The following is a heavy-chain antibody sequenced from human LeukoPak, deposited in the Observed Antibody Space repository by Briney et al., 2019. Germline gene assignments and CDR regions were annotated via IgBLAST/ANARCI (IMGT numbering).Heavy chain of an antibody. CDR3: ARGALGIAARMDV. CDR1: GYTLTELS. V-gene: IGHV1-24*01. Sequence: ASVKVSCKVSGYTLTELSMHWVRQAPGKGLEWMGGFDPEDGETIYAQKFQGRVTMTRDMSTSTVYMELSSLRSEDTAVYYCARGALGIAARMDVWGKGTTVTVSS. CDR2: FDPEDGET. J-gene: IGHJ6*04. D-gene: IGHD6-6*01.